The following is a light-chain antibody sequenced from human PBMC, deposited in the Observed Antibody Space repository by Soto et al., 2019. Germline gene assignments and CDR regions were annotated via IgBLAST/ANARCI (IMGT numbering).Light chain of an antibody. CDR3: QAWGSGTVI. CDR2: FNSDGSH. Sequence: QPVLTQSPSASASLGASVKLTCTLSSGHNTYAIAWHQQQPEKGPRFLMKFNSDGSHNKGDGIPDRFSGSSSGAERYLTISSLQSGDEADYYCQAWGSGTVIFGGGTKLTVL. J-gene: IGLJ2*01. V-gene: IGLV4-69*01. CDR1: SGHNTYA.